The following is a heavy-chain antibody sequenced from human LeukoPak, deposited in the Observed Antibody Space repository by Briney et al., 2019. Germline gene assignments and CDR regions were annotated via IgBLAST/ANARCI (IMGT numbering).Heavy chain of an antibody. CDR1: GGTFSSYA. Sequence: ASVKVSCKASGGTFSSYAISWVRQAPGQGLEWMGGIIPIFGTANYAQKFQGRVTITADESTSTAYMELSSLRSEDTAVYYCAREPEGLNYYDSSGYYYYYGMDVWGQGTTVTVS. J-gene: IGHJ6*02. V-gene: IGHV1-69*01. CDR2: IIPIFGTA. D-gene: IGHD3-22*01. CDR3: AREPEGLNYYDSSGYYYYYGMDV.